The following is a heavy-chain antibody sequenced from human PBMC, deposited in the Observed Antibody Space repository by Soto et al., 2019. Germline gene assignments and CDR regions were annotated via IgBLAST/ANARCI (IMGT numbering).Heavy chain of an antibody. CDR2: FDPEGGET. CDR3: ATDGYVMVRGVLDY. D-gene: IGHD3-10*01. J-gene: IGHJ4*02. CDR1: GYTLTELS. Sequence: ASVKVSCKVSGYTLTELSMHWVRQAPGKGLEWMGGFDPEGGETIYAQKFQGRVTMTEDTSTDTAYMELSSLRSEDTAVYYCATDGYVMVRGVLDYWGQGTLVTVSS. V-gene: IGHV1-24*01.